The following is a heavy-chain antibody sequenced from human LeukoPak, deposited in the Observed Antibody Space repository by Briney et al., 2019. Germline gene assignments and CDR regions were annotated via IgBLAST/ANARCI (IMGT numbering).Heavy chain of an antibody. CDR2: ISGSGGST. V-gene: IGHV3-23*01. D-gene: IGHD1-26*01. Sequence: GGSLRLSCAVSGFTFSSYWMHWVRQAPGRGLEWVSAISGSGGSTYYADSVKGRFTISRDNSKNTLYLQMNSLRAEDTAVYYCAKDLAGSGSYSFDYWGQGTLVTVSS. J-gene: IGHJ4*02. CDR1: GFTFSSYW. CDR3: AKDLAGSGSYSFDY.